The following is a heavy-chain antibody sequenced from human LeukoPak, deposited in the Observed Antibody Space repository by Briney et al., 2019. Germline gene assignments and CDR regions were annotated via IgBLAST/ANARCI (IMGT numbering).Heavy chain of an antibody. J-gene: IGHJ4*02. V-gene: IGHV3-49*04. D-gene: IGHD3-22*01. CDR1: GFTFSSYA. CDR3: TRDSDYYDSSGYYSTSHFDY. Sequence: GGSLRLSCAASGFTFSSYAMSWVRQAPGKGLEWVGFIRSKAYGGTTEYAASVKGRFTISRDDSKSIAYLQMNSLKTEDTAVYYCTRDSDYYDSSGYYSTSHFDYWGQGTLVTVSS. CDR2: IRSKAYGGTT.